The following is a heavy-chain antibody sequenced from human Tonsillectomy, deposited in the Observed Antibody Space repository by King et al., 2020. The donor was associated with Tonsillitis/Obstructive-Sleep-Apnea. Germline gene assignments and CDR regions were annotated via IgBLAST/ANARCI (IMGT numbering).Heavy chain of an antibody. Sequence: VQLVESGGDLVQPGGSLRLSCGASGFNFIFHAMSWVRQAPGKGLEWVSAISGSGSSTFYAASVKGRFTISRDNSKNTVYLQMNTLRAQDTALYYCAKDSAKIWSGYWGRLDDWGQGTLVTVSS. V-gene: IGHV3-23*04. CDR1: GFNFIFHA. CDR2: ISGSGSST. J-gene: IGHJ4*02. CDR3: AKDSAKIWSGYWGRLDD. D-gene: IGHD3-3*01.